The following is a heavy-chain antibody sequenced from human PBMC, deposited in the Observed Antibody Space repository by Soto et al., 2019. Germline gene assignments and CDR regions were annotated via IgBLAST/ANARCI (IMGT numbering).Heavy chain of an antibody. Sequence: QVQLVQSGAEVKKPGASLKVSCQASGYSFSDYGIAWVRQAPGQGLAWVGWISTYNGNTNYAQKFQGRVTMTTDTSANTAYVELRSLRYDDTAMYYGERYGYSSGWYLGTGMDVWGQGTPVTV. V-gene: IGHV1-18*04. CDR1: GYSFSDYG. J-gene: IGHJ6*02. CDR3: ERYGYSSGWYLGTGMDV. D-gene: IGHD6-19*01. CDR2: ISTYNGNT.